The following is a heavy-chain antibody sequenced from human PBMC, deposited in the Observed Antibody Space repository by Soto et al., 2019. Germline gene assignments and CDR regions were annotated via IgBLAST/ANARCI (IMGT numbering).Heavy chain of an antibody. J-gene: IGHJ6*02. CDR3: ARVNYGYWGYYYGMDV. V-gene: IGHV3-33*01. Sequence: GGALRLSCEASGFSFSVYGRHWVRQAPGKGLEWVAVIWYDASKQCYAASVEGRFTISRDNSKAILYLQMNSLRAEDTAVYYCARVNYGYWGYYYGMDVWGQGTTVPVSS. D-gene: IGHD5-18*01. CDR1: GFSFSVYG. CDR2: IWYDASKQ.